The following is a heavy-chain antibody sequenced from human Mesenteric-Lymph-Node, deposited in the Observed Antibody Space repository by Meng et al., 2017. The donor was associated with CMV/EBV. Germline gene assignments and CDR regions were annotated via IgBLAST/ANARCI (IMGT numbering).Heavy chain of an antibody. CDR2: ISGGGSSI. CDR1: EFTFSSYE. Sequence: GESLKISCAASEFTFSSYEMNWVRQAPGKGLEWVSYISGGGSSITYADSVKGRFTISRDNAKNTVYLQMNSLRAEDTAAYYCARDLDVVVVPAALGYWGQGTLVTVSS. D-gene: IGHD2-2*01. V-gene: IGHV3-48*03. CDR3: ARDLDVVVVPAALGY. J-gene: IGHJ4*02.